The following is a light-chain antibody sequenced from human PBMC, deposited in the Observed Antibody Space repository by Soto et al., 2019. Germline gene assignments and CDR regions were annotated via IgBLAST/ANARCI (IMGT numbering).Light chain of an antibody. CDR1: QSVSSY. CDR3: QQYNTWPPRYT. Sequence: EIVMTQSPATLSVSPGGRATLSCRASQSVSSYLAWYQQRPGQPPRLLIYRASTRATGIPARFSGSGSVTEFSLTITSLQSEDFAVYYCQQYNTWPPRYTFGQGTKLEI. V-gene: IGKV3-15*01. CDR2: RAS. J-gene: IGKJ2*01.